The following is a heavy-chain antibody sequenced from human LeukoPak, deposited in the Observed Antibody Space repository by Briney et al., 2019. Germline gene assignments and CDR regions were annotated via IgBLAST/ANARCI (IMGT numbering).Heavy chain of an antibody. CDR1: GYSFTSYW. V-gene: IGHV5-51*01. CDR3: ARQAPIAAAVDDAFDI. Sequence: GESLKISCKGSGYSFTSYWIGWVRQMPGKGLEWMGIIYPGDSDTRYSPSFQGQVTISADKSISTAYLQWSSLKASDTAMYYCARQAPIAAAVDDAFDIRGQGTMVTVSS. CDR2: IYPGDSDT. D-gene: IGHD6-13*01. J-gene: IGHJ3*02.